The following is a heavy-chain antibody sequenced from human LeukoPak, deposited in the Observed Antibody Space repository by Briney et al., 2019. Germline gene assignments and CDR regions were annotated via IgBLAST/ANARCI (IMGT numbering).Heavy chain of an antibody. Sequence: ASVKASCKASGDTFTSYYMHWVRQAPGQGLEWMGIINPSGGSTSYAQKFQGRVTMTRDTSTSTVYMELSSLRSEDTAVYYCAGDPKVAAAGTRYFDLWGRGTLVTVSS. J-gene: IGHJ2*01. CDR1: GDTFTSYY. CDR3: AGDPKVAAAGTRYFDL. V-gene: IGHV1-46*01. D-gene: IGHD6-13*01. CDR2: INPSGGST.